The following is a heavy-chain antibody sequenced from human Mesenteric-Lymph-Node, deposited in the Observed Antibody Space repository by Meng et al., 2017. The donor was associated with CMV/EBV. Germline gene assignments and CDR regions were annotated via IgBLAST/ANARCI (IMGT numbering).Heavy chain of an antibody. J-gene: IGHJ5*02. D-gene: IGHD6-19*01. CDR2: IYYSGST. V-gene: IGHV4-61*01. CDR1: GGSVSSGSYY. Sequence: SETLSLTCTVSGGSVSSGSYYWSWIRQPPGKGLEWIGYIYYSGSTNYNPSLKSRVTISVDTSKNQFSLKLSSVTAADTSVYYCASRSSGWYPPYNWFDPWGQGTLVTVSS. CDR3: ASRSSGWYPPYNWFDP.